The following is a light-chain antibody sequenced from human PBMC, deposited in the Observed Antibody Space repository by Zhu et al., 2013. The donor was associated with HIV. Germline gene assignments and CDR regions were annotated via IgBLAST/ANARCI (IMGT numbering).Light chain of an antibody. J-gene: IGKJ4*01. CDR2: GAS. V-gene: IGKV3-15*01. CDR1: QSFSSK. Sequence: EIVMTQFPGTLSVSPGERVTLSCRASQSFSSKLAWYQQKPGQAPRLLIYGASTRATGVPARFSGSGSGTDFTLTISSLQSEDFAIYYCQQYNNWLSFGGGTKVEIK. CDR3: QQYNNWLS.